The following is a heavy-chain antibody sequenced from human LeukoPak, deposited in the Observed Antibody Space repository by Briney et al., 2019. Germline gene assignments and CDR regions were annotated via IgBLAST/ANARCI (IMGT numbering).Heavy chain of an antibody. D-gene: IGHD6-13*01. Sequence: SETLSLTCAVYGGSFSGYYWSWIRQSPGKGLEWIGEINHSGSTNYNPSLKSRVTISVDTSKNQFSLKLSSVTAADTAVYYCARTWSWSNFDYWGQGTLVTVSS. CDR2: INHSGST. CDR1: GGSFSGYY. J-gene: IGHJ4*02. CDR3: ARTWSWSNFDY. V-gene: IGHV4-34*01.